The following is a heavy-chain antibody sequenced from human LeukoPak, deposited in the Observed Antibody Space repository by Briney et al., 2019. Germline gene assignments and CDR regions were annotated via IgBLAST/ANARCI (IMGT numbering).Heavy chain of an antibody. CDR2: VSFDGSNK. J-gene: IGHJ3*02. CDR1: GFIFSSYA. CDR3: ARDRCSGGSCYSFVFDI. Sequence: ERSLRLSCAASGFIFSSYAMHWVRQAPGKGLEWVAVVSFDGSNKQYAESVKGRFTISRDNSKNTLHLQMNSLRAEDTAVYFCARDRCSGGSCYSFVFDIWGQGTMVPVSS. V-gene: IGHV3-30*04. D-gene: IGHD2-15*01.